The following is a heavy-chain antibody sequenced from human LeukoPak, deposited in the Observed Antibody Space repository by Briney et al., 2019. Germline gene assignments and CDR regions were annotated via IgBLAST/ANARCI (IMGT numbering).Heavy chain of an antibody. CDR3: ARRIVLMVYATNYYYYGMDV. V-gene: IGHV1-69*13. Sequence: ASVEVSCKASGGTFSSYAISWVRQAPGQGLEWMGGIIPIFGTANYAQKFQGRVTITADESTSTAYMELSSLRSEDTAVYYCARRIVLMVYATNYYYYGMDVWGQGTTVTVSS. CDR2: IIPIFGTA. D-gene: IGHD2-8*01. J-gene: IGHJ6*02. CDR1: GGTFSSYA.